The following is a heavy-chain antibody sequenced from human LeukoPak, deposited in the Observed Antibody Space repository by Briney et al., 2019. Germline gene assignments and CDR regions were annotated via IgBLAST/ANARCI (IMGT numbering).Heavy chain of an antibody. CDR1: GGSISSGGYY. Sequence: SQTLSLTCTVSGGSISSGGYYWSWIRQHPGKGLEWIVYIYYSGSTYYNPSLKSRVTISVDTSKNQFSLKLSSVTAADTAVYYCARDRDMVRGVYYYYYGMDVWGQGTTVTVSS. D-gene: IGHD3-10*01. V-gene: IGHV4-31*03. CDR3: ARDRDMVRGVYYYYYGMDV. J-gene: IGHJ6*02. CDR2: IYYSGST.